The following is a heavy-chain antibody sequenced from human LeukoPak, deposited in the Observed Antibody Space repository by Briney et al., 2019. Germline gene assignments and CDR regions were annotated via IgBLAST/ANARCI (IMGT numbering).Heavy chain of an antibody. CDR2: ISTGSTYI. Sequence: GGSLRLSCAASGFTFSSYNMNWVRQAPGKGLEWVSSISTGSTYIYYADSVKGRFTISRDNTKNSLYLQMNSLRAEDTAVYYCTREGVDLFDIWGQGTMVTVPS. D-gene: IGHD3-10*01. CDR1: GFTFSSYN. CDR3: TREGVDLFDI. V-gene: IGHV3-21*01. J-gene: IGHJ3*02.